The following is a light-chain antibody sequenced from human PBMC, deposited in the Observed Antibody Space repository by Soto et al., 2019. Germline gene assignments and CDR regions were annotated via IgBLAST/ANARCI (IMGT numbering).Light chain of an antibody. CDR2: GAS. CDR3: QQYNNWPLT. CDR1: QSISGN. J-gene: IGKJ4*01. Sequence: EIVMTQSPATLSVSPGERATLSCRASQSISGNLAWYQQKPGQAPRLLIYGASTRATGFPARFSGSGSGTEFTLIISSLQSEDFAVYYCQQYNNWPLTFGGGTKVEIK. V-gene: IGKV3-15*01.